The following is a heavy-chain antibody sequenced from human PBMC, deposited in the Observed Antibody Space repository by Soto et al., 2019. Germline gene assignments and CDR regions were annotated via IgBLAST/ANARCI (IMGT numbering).Heavy chain of an antibody. CDR3: AKDGSITFGGVIVPDY. CDR1: GFTFSNYW. CDR2: ICGSGGST. Sequence: AGGSLRLSCAASGFTFSNYWMHWVRQAPGKGLEWVSAICGSGGSTYYADSVKGRFTISRDNSKNTLYLQMNSLRAEDTAVYYCAKDGSITFGGVIVPDYWGQGTLVTVSS. D-gene: IGHD3-16*02. V-gene: IGHV3-23*01. J-gene: IGHJ4*02.